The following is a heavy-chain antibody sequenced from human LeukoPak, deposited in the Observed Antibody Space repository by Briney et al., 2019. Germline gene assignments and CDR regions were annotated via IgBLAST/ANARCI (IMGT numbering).Heavy chain of an antibody. CDR3: ARTMTQYIDHALDY. V-gene: IGHV1-2*02. Sequence: ASVKVSCKASGYTFTGHYLHWVRQAPGQGLEWVGWINPDSGGTNYAQKFQGRVTMTRDTSISTAYMELSSLKSDDTAVFYCARTMTQYIDHALDYWGQGTLATVSS. CDR1: GYTFTGHY. J-gene: IGHJ4*02. D-gene: IGHD2/OR15-2a*01. CDR2: INPDSGGT.